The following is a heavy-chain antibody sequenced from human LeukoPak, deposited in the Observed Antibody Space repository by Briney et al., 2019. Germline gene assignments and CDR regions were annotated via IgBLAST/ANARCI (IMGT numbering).Heavy chain of an antibody. CDR3: ARGHYGMDV. CDR2: ISTSSYT. V-gene: IGHV3-11*05. J-gene: IGHJ6*02. CDR1: GFTFSDYY. Sequence: GGSLRLSCAASGFTFSDYYMSWIRQAPGKGLEWVSYISTSSYTDYADSVKGRFTISRDNAKSSVYLQMNSLRAEDTAVYYCARGHYGMDVWGQGTTVTVSS.